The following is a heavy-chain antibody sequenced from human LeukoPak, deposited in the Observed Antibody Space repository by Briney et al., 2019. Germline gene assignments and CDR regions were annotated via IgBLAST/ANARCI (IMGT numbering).Heavy chain of an antibody. J-gene: IGHJ3*02. CDR1: GFTFSSHW. CDR3: ARDSEKSSSFAFDI. Sequence: GGSLRLSCAASGFTFSSHWMSWIRQAPGKGLELVANINQDGFEKDYVDSVKGRFTVSRDNAKNSLYLQMNSLRAEDTALCYCARDSEKSSSFAFDIWGQGTVVTVSS. CDR2: INQDGFEK. V-gene: IGHV3-7*01. D-gene: IGHD6-19*01.